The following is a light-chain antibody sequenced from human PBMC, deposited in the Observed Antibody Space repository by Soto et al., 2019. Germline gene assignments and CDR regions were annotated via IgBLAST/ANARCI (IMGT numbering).Light chain of an antibody. Sequence: QSALTQPASVSGSPGQSITIFCTGTSSDVGAYNRVSWYQHHPGKAPKLMIYDVSNRPSGVSNRFSGSKSGNTASLTISGLQTEDGADYYCISFTRSLTYVFGTGTKHTVL. J-gene: IGLJ1*01. CDR1: SSDVGAYNR. CDR3: ISFTRSLTYV. CDR2: DVS. V-gene: IGLV2-14*03.